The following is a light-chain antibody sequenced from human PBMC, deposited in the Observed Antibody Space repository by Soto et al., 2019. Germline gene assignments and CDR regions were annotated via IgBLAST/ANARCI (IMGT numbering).Light chain of an antibody. V-gene: IGKV1-39*01. Sequence: DIQMTQSPSSLSASVGDRVTITCRASQSISSYLNWYQQKPGKAPKLLIYAASSLQSGVPSRFSGSGSGTDFTLTISSLHPEDFATYYCQQIYSPPLTLGGGTKVDIK. CDR1: QSISSY. CDR3: QQIYSPPLT. J-gene: IGKJ4*01. CDR2: AAS.